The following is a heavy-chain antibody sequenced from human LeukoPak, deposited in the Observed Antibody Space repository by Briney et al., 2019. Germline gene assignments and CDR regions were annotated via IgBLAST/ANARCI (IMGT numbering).Heavy chain of an antibody. D-gene: IGHD6-13*01. CDR1: GYTFTGYY. V-gene: IGHV1-2*02. CDR2: INPNSGGT. J-gene: IGHJ4*02. CDR3: ARSPLAAAGRRMFDY. Sequence: ASVKVSCKASGYTFTGYYMHWVRQAPGQGLEWMGWINPNSGGTNYAQKFQGGVTMTRDTSISTAYMELSRLRSDDTAVYYCARSPLAAAGRRMFDYWGQGTLVTVSS.